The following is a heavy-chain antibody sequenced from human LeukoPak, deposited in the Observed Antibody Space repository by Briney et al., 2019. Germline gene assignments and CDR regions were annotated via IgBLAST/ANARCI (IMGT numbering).Heavy chain of an antibody. CDR2: IIPIFGTA. CDR3: ARDLDSDGDNWFDP. D-gene: IGHD3-9*01. Sequence: SVKVSCKASGGTFSSYAISWVRQAPGQGLEWMGGIIPIFGTANYAQKFQGRVTITADESTSTAYMELSSLRSEDTAVHYCARDLDSDGDNWFDPWGQGTLVTVSS. V-gene: IGHV1-69*01. J-gene: IGHJ5*02. CDR1: GGTFSSYA.